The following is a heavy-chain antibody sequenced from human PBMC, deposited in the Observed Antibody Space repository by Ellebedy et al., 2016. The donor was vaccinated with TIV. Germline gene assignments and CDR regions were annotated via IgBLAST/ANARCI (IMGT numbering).Heavy chain of an antibody. CDR3: VRHERQGGGI. Sequence: PGGSLRLSCEGSGYRFTSYWISWVRQMPGKGLEWMGRIDPSDSTTNYSPSFHGHVTISADKSITTAFLQWSSLRASDTAIYYCVRHERQGGGIWGQGTLVTVSS. J-gene: IGHJ4*02. V-gene: IGHV5-10-1*01. CDR1: GYRFTSYW. CDR2: IDPSDSTT. D-gene: IGHD3-16*01.